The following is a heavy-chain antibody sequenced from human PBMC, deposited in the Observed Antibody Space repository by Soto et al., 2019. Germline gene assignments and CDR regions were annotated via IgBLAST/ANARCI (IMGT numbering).Heavy chain of an antibody. CDR3: TTSNGPLNH. V-gene: IGHV3-48*02. Sequence: EVQLVESGGGWVQPGGSLRLSCAASGFTFSVYSMNWVRQAPGKGLDWVSYITGSSDRILFAASVKGRFTVSRDNAKNPMYLQMNSLRDEEKGVSYCTTSNGPLNHWGQGTLVSVS. D-gene: IGHD3-22*01. CDR1: GFTFSVYS. CDR2: ITGSSDRI. J-gene: IGHJ4*02.